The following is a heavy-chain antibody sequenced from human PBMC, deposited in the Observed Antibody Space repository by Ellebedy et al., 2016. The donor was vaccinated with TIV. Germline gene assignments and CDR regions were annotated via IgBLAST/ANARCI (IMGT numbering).Heavy chain of an antibody. J-gene: IGHJ6*02. CDR1: GFTFSSYD. D-gene: IGHD3-16*01. V-gene: IGHV3-13*01. Sequence: GESLKISCAASGFTFSSYDMHWVRQATGKGLEWVSAIGTAGDTYYPGSVKGRFTSSRENAKNSLYLQMNCLRAGDTAVYYCARVGGSEYYYGMDVWGQGTTVTVSS. CDR3: ARVGGSEYYYGMDV. CDR2: IGTAGDT.